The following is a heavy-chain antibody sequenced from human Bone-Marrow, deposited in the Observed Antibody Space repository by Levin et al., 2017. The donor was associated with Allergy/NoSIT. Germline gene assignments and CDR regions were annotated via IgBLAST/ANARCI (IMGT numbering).Heavy chain of an antibody. Sequence: SQTLSLTCTVSGGSISSGDYYWSWIRQPPGKGLEWIGYIYYSGSTYYNPSLKSRVTISVDTSKNQFSLKLSSVTAADTAVYYCARDHIRGYSYGYSGKETGMDVWGQGTTVTVSS. CDR3: ARDHIRGYSYGYSGKETGMDV. CDR2: IYYSGST. V-gene: IGHV4-30-4*01. D-gene: IGHD5-18*01. J-gene: IGHJ6*02. CDR1: GGSISSGDYY.